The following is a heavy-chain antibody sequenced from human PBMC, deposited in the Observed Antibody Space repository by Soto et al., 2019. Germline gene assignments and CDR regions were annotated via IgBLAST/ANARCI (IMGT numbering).Heavy chain of an antibody. CDR2: IIPILGIA. V-gene: IGHV1-69*08. D-gene: IGHD3-10*01. Sequence: QVQLVQSGAEVKRRGSSVKVSCKASGGTFSSYTISWVRQAPGQGLEWMGRIIPILGIANYAQKFQGRVTITADKSTSTAYMELSSLRSEDTAVYYCAREEYYYGSGAFFDYWGQGTLVTVSS. CDR3: AREEYYYGSGAFFDY. CDR1: GGTFSSYT. J-gene: IGHJ4*02.